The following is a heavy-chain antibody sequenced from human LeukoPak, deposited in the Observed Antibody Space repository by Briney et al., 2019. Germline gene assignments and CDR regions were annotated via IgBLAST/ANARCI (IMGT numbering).Heavy chain of an antibody. CDR3: ARSRYNLDY. CDR2: IRYDGSNE. V-gene: IGHV3-33*01. CDR1: GFTFSSYD. D-gene: IGHD5-24*01. Sequence: GRSLRLSCAASGFTFSSYDMHWVRQAPGKGPEWVAIIRYDGSNENYADSVKGRFTISRDNSKKTLYLQMNSLRAEDTAVYCCARSRYNLDYWGQGTLVTVSS. J-gene: IGHJ4*02.